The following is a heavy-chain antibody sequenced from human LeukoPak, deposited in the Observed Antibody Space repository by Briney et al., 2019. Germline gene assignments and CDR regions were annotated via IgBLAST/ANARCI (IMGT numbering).Heavy chain of an antibody. D-gene: IGHD3-16*01. CDR3: ARGAWASNYYYYMDV. Sequence: PSQTLPLTCTVSGASITGGSYYWTWIRQPAGKGLEWIGRIYTSGSTNYNPSLKSRVTMSVDTSKNQLSLKLSSVTAGDTAVYYCARGAWASNYYYYMDVWGKGTTVTVSS. CDR1: GASITGGSYY. J-gene: IGHJ6*03. V-gene: IGHV4-61*02. CDR2: IYTSGST.